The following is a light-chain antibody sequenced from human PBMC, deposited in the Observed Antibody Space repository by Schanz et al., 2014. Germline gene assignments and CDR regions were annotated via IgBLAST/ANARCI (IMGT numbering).Light chain of an antibody. CDR1: SSNIGGYT. J-gene: IGLJ2*01. CDR2: RDN. V-gene: IGLV1-44*01. CDR3: CSYAGDTPHVA. Sequence: QSVLTQPPSVSGTPGQRVTISCSGSSSNIGGYTVNWYQFLPGTAPKLLIYRDNERPSGVSDRFSGSKSGKTASLTISGLQTEDEADYYCCSYAGDTPHVALGGGTKLTVL.